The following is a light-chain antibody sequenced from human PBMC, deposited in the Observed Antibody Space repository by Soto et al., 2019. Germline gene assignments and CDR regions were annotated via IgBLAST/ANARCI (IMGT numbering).Light chain of an antibody. CDR1: SSDVGGSDF. CDR2: DVS. J-gene: IGLJ1*01. V-gene: IGLV2-14*01. Sequence: QSVLTQPASVSGSPGQSITISCTGTSSDVGGSDFVSWHQQHPGKAPKLMIYDVSKWPSGVSNRFSGSKSGNTASLTISGLQAEDEADYYCSSYTSSRSYVFGTGTKATVL. CDR3: SSYTSSRSYV.